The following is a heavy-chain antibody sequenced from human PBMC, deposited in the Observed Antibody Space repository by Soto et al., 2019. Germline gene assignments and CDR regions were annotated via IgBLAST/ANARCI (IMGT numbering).Heavy chain of an antibody. CDR3: ARHHVRGRTIAGAAEF. V-gene: IGHV4-34*01. Sequence: SETLSLTCAVYGKSLSGYYWSWIRQPPGKALEWIGEINHSGNTNYNPSLKIRVTISVDTSKNQLYLNLSSVTAADTAMDYCARHHVRGRTIAGAAEFWGQGTLVTVSS. CDR2: INHSGNT. J-gene: IGHJ4*02. CDR1: GKSLSGYY. D-gene: IGHD1-26*01.